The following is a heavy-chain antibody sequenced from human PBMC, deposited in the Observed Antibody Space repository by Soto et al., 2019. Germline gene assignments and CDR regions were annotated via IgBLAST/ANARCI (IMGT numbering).Heavy chain of an antibody. CDR1: GGSISSGDYF. V-gene: IGHV4-31*03. D-gene: IGHD3-10*01. CDR3: ARDGLETYPPKYNWFDS. J-gene: IGHJ5*01. Sequence: SETLSLTCTVSGGSISSGDYFWNWIRQHPGKGLEWIGSIYHSATTYYNPSLKSRVFISEDTSKNQISLRLSSVTAADSAIYFCARDGLETYPPKYNWFDSWGQGLMVTASA. CDR2: IYHSATT.